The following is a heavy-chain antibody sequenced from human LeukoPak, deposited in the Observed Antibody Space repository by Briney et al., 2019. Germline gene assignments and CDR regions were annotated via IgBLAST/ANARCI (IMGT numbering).Heavy chain of an antibody. CDR1: GFTFSSYW. D-gene: IGHD1-7*01. Sequence: SGGSLRLSCAASGFTFSSYWMSWVRQAPGKGLEWVANIKQDGSEKYYVDSVKGRFTISRDNAKNSLYLQMNSLRAEDTAVYYCAKGCAAPCGFEGGGTNYYYYYGMDVWGQGTTVTVSS. CDR3: AKGCAAPCGFEGGGTNYYYYYGMDV. J-gene: IGHJ6*02. V-gene: IGHV3-7*01. CDR2: IKQDGSEK.